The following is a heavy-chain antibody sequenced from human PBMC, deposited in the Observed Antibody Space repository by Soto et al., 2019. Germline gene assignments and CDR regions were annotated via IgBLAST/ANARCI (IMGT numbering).Heavy chain of an antibody. CDR3: ASIWGKQLWLPDP. CDR1: GFTFSSYE. D-gene: IGHD5-18*01. Sequence: PGGSLRLSCSGSGFTFSSYEMSWVRQAPGKGLEWVSFVSYDGSAVFYADSVKGRFTISRDNAKSTLYLRMNSLRAEDTAVYYWASIWGKQLWLPDPWGQGTLVTVYS. J-gene: IGHJ5*02. CDR2: VSYDGSAV. V-gene: IGHV3-48*03.